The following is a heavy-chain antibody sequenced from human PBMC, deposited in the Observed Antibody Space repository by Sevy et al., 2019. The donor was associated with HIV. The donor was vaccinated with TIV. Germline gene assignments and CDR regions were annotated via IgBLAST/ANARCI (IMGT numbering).Heavy chain of an antibody. D-gene: IGHD6-6*01. CDR2: ISYDRSNK. Sequence: GGSLRLSCAASGFTFSTYAMHWVRQAPGKGLEWVAVISYDRSNKYYADSVKGRFTISRDNSKNTLYLQMSSLRAEDTGVFYCARGRLEYSSSYLDYWGQGTLVTVSS. CDR1: GFTFSTYA. CDR3: ARGRLEYSSSYLDY. V-gene: IGHV3-30-3*01. J-gene: IGHJ4*02.